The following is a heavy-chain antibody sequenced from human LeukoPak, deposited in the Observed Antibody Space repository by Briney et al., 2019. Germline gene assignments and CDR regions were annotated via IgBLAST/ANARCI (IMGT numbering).Heavy chain of an antibody. CDR3: ARDRGDYYYDSSGYYEFDY. Sequence: ASVKVSCKASGGTLSSYAISWVRQAPGQGLEWMGGIIPIFGTANYAQKFQGRVTITTDDSTSTAYMELSSLRSEDTAVYYCARDRGDYYYDSSGYYEFDYWGQGTLVTVSS. CDR2: IIPIFGTA. CDR1: GGTLSSYA. D-gene: IGHD3-22*01. V-gene: IGHV1-69*05. J-gene: IGHJ4*02.